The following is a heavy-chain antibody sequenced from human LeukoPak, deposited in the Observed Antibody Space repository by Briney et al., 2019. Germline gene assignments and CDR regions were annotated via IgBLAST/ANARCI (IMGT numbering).Heavy chain of an antibody. CDR1: GFTFSSYA. CDR3: ARDDAWFDY. Sequence: GGSLRLSCAASGFTFSSYAMLWVRQAPGKGLEWVAVISYDGSNKYYADSVKGRFTISRDNSKNTLYLQMNSLRAEDTAVYYCARDDAWFDYWGQGTLVTVSS. J-gene: IGHJ4*02. V-gene: IGHV3-30*04. CDR2: ISYDGSNK.